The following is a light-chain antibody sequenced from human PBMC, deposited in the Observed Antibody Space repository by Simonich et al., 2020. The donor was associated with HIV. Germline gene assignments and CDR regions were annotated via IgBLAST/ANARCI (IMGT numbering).Light chain of an antibody. J-gene: IGKJ3*01. CDR3: QHLNSFPLT. CDR2: AAT. Sequence: IQLTQSPSFLSASVGDRVTITCRASQGISSYLAWYQQKPGKAPKLLIYAATTLQRGVPSRFSGSGSGTEFTLTISSLQPEDFATYYCQHLNSFPLTFGPGTKVDIK. V-gene: IGKV1-9*01. CDR1: QGISSY.